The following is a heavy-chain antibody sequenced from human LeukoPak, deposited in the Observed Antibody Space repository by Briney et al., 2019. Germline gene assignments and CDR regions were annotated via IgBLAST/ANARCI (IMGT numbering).Heavy chain of an antibody. CDR3: VRESRPGGAMGLYHNLDY. CDR2: ISRTVTTT. CDR1: GFTFSRYD. J-gene: IGHJ4*02. D-gene: IGHD1-1*01. Sequence: GGSLRLSCAASGFTFSRYDLSWVRQAPGKGLECVSTISRTVTTTYYADSVKGRFTISRDNTKNLLYLEMNSLRGDDTAIYYCVRESRPGGAMGLYHNLDYWGQGTLVAVSS. V-gene: IGHV3-23*05.